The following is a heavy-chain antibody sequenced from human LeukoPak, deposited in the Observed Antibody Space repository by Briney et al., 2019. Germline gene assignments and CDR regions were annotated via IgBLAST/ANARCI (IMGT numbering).Heavy chain of an antibody. V-gene: IGHV3-7*01. D-gene: IGHD4-17*01. CDR3: AKDLTTVTSQGDY. CDR2: IKQDGSEK. Sequence: GGSLRLSCAASRFTFGSSWMSWVRQAPGKGLEWVANIKQDGSEKYYVDSVKGRFTISRDNAKNSLYLQMNSLRPEDTAIYYCAKDLTTVTSQGDYWGQGTLVTVSS. CDR1: RFTFGSSW. J-gene: IGHJ4*02.